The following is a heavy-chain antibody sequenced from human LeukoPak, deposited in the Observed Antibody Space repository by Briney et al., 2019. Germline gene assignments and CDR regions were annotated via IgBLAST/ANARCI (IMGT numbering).Heavy chain of an antibody. V-gene: IGHV4-34*01. D-gene: IGHD3-3*01. CDR1: GGSFSGYY. Sequence: SETLSLTCAVYGGSFSGYYWSWLRQPPGKGLEWIGDINHSGSTNYNPSLKSRVTISVDTSKNQFSLKLSSVTAADTAVYYCARGHVLRFLEWLLSRRSPLLYFDYWGQGTLVTVSS. CDR2: INHSGST. J-gene: IGHJ4*02. CDR3: ARGHVLRFLEWLLSRRSPLLYFDY.